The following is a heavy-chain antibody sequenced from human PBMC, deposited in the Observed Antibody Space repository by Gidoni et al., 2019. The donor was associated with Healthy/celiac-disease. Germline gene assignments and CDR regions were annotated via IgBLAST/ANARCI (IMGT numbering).Heavy chain of an antibody. CDR3: ARRPASFGVVTKFDY. CDR2: INHSGST. Sequence: QVQLQQWGAGLLKPSATLSLTCAVYGGSFSGYYWSWIRQPPGKGLEWIGEINHSGSTNYNPALKSRVTISVDTSKNQFSLKLSSVTAADTAVYYCARRPASFGVVTKFDYWGQGTLVTVSS. CDR1: GGSFSGYY. J-gene: IGHJ4*02. V-gene: IGHV4-34*01. D-gene: IGHD3-3*01.